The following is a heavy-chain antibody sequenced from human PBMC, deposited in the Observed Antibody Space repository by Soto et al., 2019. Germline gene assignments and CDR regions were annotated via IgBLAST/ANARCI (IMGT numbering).Heavy chain of an antibody. CDR2: IIPIFGTA. CDR1: GGTFRSYA. CDR3: AREWIQLWLGDYYYYGMDV. Sequence: GASVKVSCKTSGGTFRSYAFSWVRQAPGQGLEWMGGIIPIFGTANYAQKFQGRVTITADESTSTAYMELSSLRSEDTAVYYCAREWIQLWLGDYYYYGMDVWGQGTTVTVSS. J-gene: IGHJ6*02. V-gene: IGHV1-69*13. D-gene: IGHD5-18*01.